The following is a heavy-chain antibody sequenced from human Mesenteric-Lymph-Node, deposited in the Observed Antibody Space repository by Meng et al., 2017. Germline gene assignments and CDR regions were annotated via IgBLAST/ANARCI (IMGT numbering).Heavy chain of an antibody. D-gene: IGHD1-26*01. J-gene: IGHJ4*02. Sequence: QVQLVQSGPEVTKPGASVKVSCKASGYTFSDHYIHWVRQAPGQGLEWMGRINPINGATNHAQKFQGRVTMTRDTSISTAYMELTRLKSDDTAVYFCARITGTYLANWGQGTLVTVSS. CDR3: ARITGTYLAN. CDR1: GYTFSDHY. CDR2: INPINGAT. V-gene: IGHV1-2*06.